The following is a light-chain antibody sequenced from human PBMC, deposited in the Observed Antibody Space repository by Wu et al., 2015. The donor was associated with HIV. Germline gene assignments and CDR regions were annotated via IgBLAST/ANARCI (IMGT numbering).Light chain of an antibody. Sequence: DIQMTQSPSSLSASVGDRVTITCRASQSIGNYLNWYQQKPGKAPELLIYAASSLPSGVPSRFSGSGSGTDFTLFISSLQPEDFGIYYCLQSYNIPSWTFGQGTKVDIK. CDR2: AAS. CDR3: LQSYNIPSWT. J-gene: IGKJ1*01. CDR1: QSIGNY. V-gene: IGKV1-39*01.